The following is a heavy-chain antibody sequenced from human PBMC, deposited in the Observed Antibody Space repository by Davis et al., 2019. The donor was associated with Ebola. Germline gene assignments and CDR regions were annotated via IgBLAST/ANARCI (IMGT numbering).Heavy chain of an antibody. Sequence: SVKVSCKASGYTFTGCYMHWVRQAPGQGLEWMGGIIPIFGTANYAQKFQGRVTITADESTSTAYMELSSLRSEDTAVYYCARSDIVVVVAATPMGYFDYWGQGTLVTVSS. D-gene: IGHD2-15*01. CDR2: IIPIFGTA. J-gene: IGHJ4*02. CDR1: GYTFTGCY. V-gene: IGHV1-69*13. CDR3: ARSDIVVVVAATPMGYFDY.